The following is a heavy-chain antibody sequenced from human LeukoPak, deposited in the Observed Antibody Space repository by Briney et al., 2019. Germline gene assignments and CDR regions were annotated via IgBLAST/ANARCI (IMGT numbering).Heavy chain of an antibody. CDR2: FDPEDGET. Sequence: ASVMVSCKASGYTFTSYGISWVRQAPGQGLEWMGGFDPEDGETIYAQKFQGRVTMTEDTSTDTAYMELSSLRSEDTAVYYCATAPPYYYGSGSYSPWGQGTLVTVSS. J-gene: IGHJ5*02. CDR1: GYTFTSYG. CDR3: ATAPPYYYGSGSYSP. D-gene: IGHD3-10*01. V-gene: IGHV1-24*01.